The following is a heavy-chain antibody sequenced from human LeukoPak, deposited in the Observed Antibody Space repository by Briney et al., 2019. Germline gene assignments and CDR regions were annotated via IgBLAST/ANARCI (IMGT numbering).Heavy chain of an antibody. CDR2: INQGGSEK. CDR1: GITFSRYG. Sequence: GGSLRLSCAASGITFSRYGMHWVRQAPGKGLEWVAYINQGGSEKYYVDSVRGRFTISRDDAKNSLYLQMNSLRAEDTAMYYCTRGHRSRPGEWFDPWGQGTLVTVSS. D-gene: IGHD6-6*01. CDR3: TRGHRSRPGEWFDP. V-gene: IGHV3-7*01. J-gene: IGHJ5*02.